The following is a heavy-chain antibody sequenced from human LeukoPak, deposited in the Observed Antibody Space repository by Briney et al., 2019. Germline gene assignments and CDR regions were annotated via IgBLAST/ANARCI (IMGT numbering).Heavy chain of an antibody. J-gene: IGHJ4*02. Sequence: GASLKISCQVSGYPSLNYWIGWVRQMPGKGLEWMGLIYPGDSDTRYSPSFQGQVTVSADKSNSTAYLQWSSLKASDTAMYYCARLKTAGYYLFDFWGQGTLVTVSS. V-gene: IGHV5-51*01. CDR2: IYPGDSDT. CDR3: ARLKTAGYYLFDF. D-gene: IGHD3-22*01. CDR1: GYPSLNYW.